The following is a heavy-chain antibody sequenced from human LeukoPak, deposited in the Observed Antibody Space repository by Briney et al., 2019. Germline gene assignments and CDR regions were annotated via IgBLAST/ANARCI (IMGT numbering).Heavy chain of an antibody. CDR3: ARSRPEQYCSGGSCGVQLDY. Sequence: PSETLSLTCTVSGGSISSSSYYWGWIRQPPGKGLEWIGSIYYSGSTYYNPSLKSRVTISVDTSKNQFSLNLSSVTAADTAVYYCARSRPEQYCSGGSCGVQLDYWGQGTLVTVSS. D-gene: IGHD2-15*01. J-gene: IGHJ4*02. V-gene: IGHV4-39*07. CDR1: GGSISSSSYY. CDR2: IYYSGST.